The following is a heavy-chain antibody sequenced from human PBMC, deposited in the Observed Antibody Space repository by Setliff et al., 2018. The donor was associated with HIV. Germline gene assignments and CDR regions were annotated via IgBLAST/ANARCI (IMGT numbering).Heavy chain of an antibody. J-gene: IGHJ4*02. CDR3: AAQGVL. CDR1: GFTFSDYY. V-gene: IGHV3-11*04. Sequence: SCQASGFTFSDYYMSWVRQAPGKGLEWLSYISSSGTTTYYADSVKGRFTISRDNAKNSVLLQMNSLRVEDTAVYFCAAQGVLWGQGTQVTVS. CDR2: ISSSGTTT.